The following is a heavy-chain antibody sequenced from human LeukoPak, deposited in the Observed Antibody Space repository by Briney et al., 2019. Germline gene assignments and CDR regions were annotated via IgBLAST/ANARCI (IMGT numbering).Heavy chain of an antibody. CDR2: ISSSGSTI. CDR3: ARGGYYDSSGYFDFDY. Sequence: GGSLRLSCEASGFIFSSYSMNWVRQAPGKGLEWLSYISSSGSTIYYADSVKGRFTISRDNAKNSLYLQMNSLRDEDTAVYYCARGGYYDSSGYFDFDYWGQGILVTVSS. CDR1: GFIFSSYS. D-gene: IGHD3-22*01. J-gene: IGHJ4*02. V-gene: IGHV3-48*02.